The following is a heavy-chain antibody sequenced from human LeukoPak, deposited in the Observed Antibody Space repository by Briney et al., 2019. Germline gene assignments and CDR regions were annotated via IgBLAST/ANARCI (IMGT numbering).Heavy chain of an antibody. CDR2: IYYSGST. CDR1: GGSISSSGYY. CDR3: ARVYYYGSALY. D-gene: IGHD3-10*01. J-gene: IGHJ4*02. V-gene: IGHV4-39*01. Sequence: PSETLSLTCTVSGGSISSSGYYWGWIRQPPGKGLEWIGSIYYSGSTYYNPSLKSRVTISVDTSKNQFSLKLSSVTAADTAVYYCARVYYYGSALYWGQGTLVTVSS.